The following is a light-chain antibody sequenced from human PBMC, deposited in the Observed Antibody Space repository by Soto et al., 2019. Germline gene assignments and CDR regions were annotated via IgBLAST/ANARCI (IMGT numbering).Light chain of an antibody. CDR3: CSYTRRSTRV. V-gene: IGLV2-14*01. J-gene: IGLJ2*01. Sequence: QSVLTQPASVSGSPGQSITISCTGTSSDIGGYKYVSWYQQHPGIAPKLMIYEVSNRPSGVSNRVSGSKSGNTSSLTISGFQAEDEADYYGCSYTRRSTRVFGGGTKLTVL. CDR1: SSDIGGYKY. CDR2: EVS.